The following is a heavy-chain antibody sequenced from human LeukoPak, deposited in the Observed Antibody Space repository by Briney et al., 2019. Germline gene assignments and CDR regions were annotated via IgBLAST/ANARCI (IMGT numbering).Heavy chain of an antibody. D-gene: IGHD5-18*01. CDR2: IHSSGNT. V-gene: IGHV4-31*03. CDR1: GDSISRGYY. J-gene: IGHJ5*01. CDR3: ASGYGSGWLDS. Sequence: SETLSLTCTVSGDSISRGYYWVWIRQPPGKGLEWIGYIHSSGNTYYNPSLQNRLIISRDTNEDPLSLTLTSVTAADTAVYFCASGYGSGWLDSWGQGTQVTVSS.